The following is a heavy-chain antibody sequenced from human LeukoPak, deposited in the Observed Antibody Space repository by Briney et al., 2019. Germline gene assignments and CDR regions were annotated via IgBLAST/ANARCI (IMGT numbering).Heavy chain of an antibody. J-gene: IGHJ4*02. CDR3: ARVGESYLDY. V-gene: IGHV1-2*02. CDR2: INPNRGGT. Sequence: GASVKVSCKASGYTFTGYYMHWVRQARGQGLEWMGWINPNRGGTNYAQKFQGRVTMTRETSISTAYMELSRLRSDDTAVYYCARVGESYLDYWGQGTLVTVSS. CDR1: GYTFTGYY. D-gene: IGHD3-10*01.